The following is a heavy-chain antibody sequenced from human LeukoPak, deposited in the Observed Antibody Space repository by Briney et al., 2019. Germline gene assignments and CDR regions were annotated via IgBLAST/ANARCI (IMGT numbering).Heavy chain of an antibody. CDR3: AQRVESSVAGVLTYYFDY. Sequence: KASETLSLTCTVSGGSISSSSYYWGWIRQPPGKGLEWIGSIYYSGSTYYNPSLKSRVTISVDTSKNQFSLKLSSVTAADTAVYYCAQRVESSVAGVLTYYFDYWGQGTLVTVSS. V-gene: IGHV4-39*01. D-gene: IGHD6-19*01. CDR2: IYYSGST. J-gene: IGHJ4*02. CDR1: GGSISSSSYY.